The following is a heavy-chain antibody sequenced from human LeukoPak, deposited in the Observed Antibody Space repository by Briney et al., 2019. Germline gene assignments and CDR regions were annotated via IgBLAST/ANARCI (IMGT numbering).Heavy chain of an antibody. Sequence: SETLSLTCAVYGGSFSDYYWNWIRQPPGKGLEWIGEINHSGSTYYNPSLKSRVTISVDTSKNQFSLKLSSVTAADTAVYYCARDGPNRSSSLVPPFDPWGQGTLVTVSS. V-gene: IGHV4-34*01. CDR3: ARDGPNRSSSLVPPFDP. J-gene: IGHJ5*02. CDR1: GGSFSDYY. D-gene: IGHD6-6*01. CDR2: INHSGST.